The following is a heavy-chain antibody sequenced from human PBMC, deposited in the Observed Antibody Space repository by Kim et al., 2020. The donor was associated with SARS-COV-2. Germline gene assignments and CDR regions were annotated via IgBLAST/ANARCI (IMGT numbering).Heavy chain of an antibody. J-gene: IGHJ4*02. D-gene: IGHD6-6*01. Sequence: SETLSLTCTVSCGSVSSGSYYWSWIRQPPGKGLEWIGYIYYSGSTNYNPSLKSRVTISVDTSKNQFSLKLSSVTAADTAVYYCAREGWYSSSSALDYWGQGTLVTVSS. V-gene: IGHV4-61*01. CDR2: IYYSGST. CDR1: CGSVSSGSYY. CDR3: AREGWYSSSSALDY.